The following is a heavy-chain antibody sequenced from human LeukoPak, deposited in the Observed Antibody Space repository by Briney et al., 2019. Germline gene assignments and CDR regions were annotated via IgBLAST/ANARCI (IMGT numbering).Heavy chain of an antibody. CDR2: LETGGTT. CDR3: AKARGFFGEPDFYYAIDV. Sequence: AGGSLRLSCAASGFTVTTNYMSWVRQAPGKGLECVSSLETGGTTHYADSVRGRFTISRDTSRNNLYLQMNSLRAEDTATYYCAKARGFFGEPDFYYAIDVWGQGTTVTVSS. V-gene: IGHV3-66*01. J-gene: IGHJ6*02. CDR1: GFTVTTNY. D-gene: IGHD3-10*01.